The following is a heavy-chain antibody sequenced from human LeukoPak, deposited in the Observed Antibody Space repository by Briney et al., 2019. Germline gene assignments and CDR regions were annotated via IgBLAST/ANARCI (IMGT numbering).Heavy chain of an antibody. CDR1: GGSFSGYY. V-gene: IGHV4-34*01. J-gene: IGHJ4*02. D-gene: IGHD5-12*01. CDR2: INHSGST. CDR3: ARHYSGYDRFDY. Sequence: PSETLSLTCAVYGGSFSGYYWSWIRQPPGKGLEWIGEINHSGSTNYNPSLKSRVTISVDTSKNQFSLKLSSVTAADTAVYYCARHYSGYDRFDYWGQGTLVTVSS.